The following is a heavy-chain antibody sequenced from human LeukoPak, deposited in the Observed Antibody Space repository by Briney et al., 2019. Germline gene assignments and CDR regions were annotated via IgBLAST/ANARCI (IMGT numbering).Heavy chain of an antibody. J-gene: IGHJ4*02. CDR1: GFTVSSNY. D-gene: IGHD6-19*01. V-gene: IGHV3-53*01. Sequence: PGGSLRLSCAASGFTVSSNYMSWVRQAPGKGLEWVSVINSGGSTYYADSVKGRFTISRDNSKNTLYLQMNSLRAEDTAVYYCARAAVSGWSLDYWGQGTLVTVSS. CDR2: INSGGST. CDR3: ARAAVSGWSLDY.